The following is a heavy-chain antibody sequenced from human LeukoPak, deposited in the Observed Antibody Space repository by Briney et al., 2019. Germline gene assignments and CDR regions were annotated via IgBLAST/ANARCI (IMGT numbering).Heavy chain of an antibody. J-gene: IGHJ3*02. V-gene: IGHV3-15*01. CDR3: TSIYCSGGSCYVEAFDI. Sequence: GGSLRLSCAASGFTFSNAWMSWVRQAPGKGLEWVGRIKSKTDGGTTDYAAPVKGRFTISRDDSKNTLYLRMNSLKTEDTAVYYCTSIYCSGGSCYVEAFDIWGQGTMVTVSS. D-gene: IGHD2-15*01. CDR1: GFTFSNAW. CDR2: IKSKTDGGTT.